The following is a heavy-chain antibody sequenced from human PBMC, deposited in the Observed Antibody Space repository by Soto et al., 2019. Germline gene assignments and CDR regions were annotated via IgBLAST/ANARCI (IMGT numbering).Heavy chain of an antibody. Sequence: EVQLLESGGGLVQPGGSLTLSCAASGFTFSSYAMSWVRQAPGKGLEWVSAISGSVGSTYYAYSVKGRFTISRDNSMYILYLQMNSLRAEATVLYYCATGTHDFWSCYYSYYYY. CDR1: GFTFSSYA. J-gene: IGHJ6*03. V-gene: IGHV3-23*01. CDR2: ISGSVGST. D-gene: IGHD3-3*01. CDR3: ATGTHDFWSCYYSYYYY.